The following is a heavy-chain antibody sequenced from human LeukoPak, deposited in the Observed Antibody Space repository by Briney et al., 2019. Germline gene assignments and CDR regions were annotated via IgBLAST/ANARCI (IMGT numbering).Heavy chain of an antibody. Sequence: SQTLSLTCTVSGGSLSSGDYYWSWIRQPAGKGLEWIGRIYTSGSTNYNPSLKSRITISVDTSKNQFSLKLSSVTAADTAVYYCAREYPAMIGRDWFDPWGQGTLVTVSS. CDR2: IYTSGST. CDR3: AREYPAMIGRDWFDP. J-gene: IGHJ5*02. V-gene: IGHV4-61*02. D-gene: IGHD3-22*01. CDR1: GGSLSSGDYY.